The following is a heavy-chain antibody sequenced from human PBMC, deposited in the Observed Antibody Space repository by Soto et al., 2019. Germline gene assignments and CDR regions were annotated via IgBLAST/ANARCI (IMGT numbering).Heavy chain of an antibody. CDR3: ARTADGSGSYYNVHYYYYYMYV. J-gene: IGHJ6*03. CDR2: IYYSGST. CDR1: GGSISSYY. V-gene: IGHV4-59*08. Sequence: SETLSLTCTVSGGSISSYYWSWIRQPPGKGLEWIGYIYYSGSTNYSPSLKRRVTISVDTSKNQFSLKLSSVTAADTAVYYCARTADGSGSYYNVHYYYYYMYVWGKGTTVTVSS. D-gene: IGHD3-10*01.